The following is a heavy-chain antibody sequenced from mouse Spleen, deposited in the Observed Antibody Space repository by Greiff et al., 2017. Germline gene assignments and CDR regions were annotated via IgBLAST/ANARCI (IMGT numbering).Heavy chain of an antibody. CDR2: ISNGGGST. CDR3: ARHVSMIPAWFAY. Sequence: EVHLVESGGGLVQPGGSLKLSCAASGFTFSSYTMSWVRQTPEKRLEWVAYISNGGGSTYYPDTVKGRFTISRDNAKNTLYLQMSSLKSEDTAMYYCARHVSMIPAWFAYWGQGTLVTVSA. J-gene: IGHJ3*01. V-gene: IGHV5-12-2*01. D-gene: IGHD2-4*01. CDR1: GFTFSSYT.